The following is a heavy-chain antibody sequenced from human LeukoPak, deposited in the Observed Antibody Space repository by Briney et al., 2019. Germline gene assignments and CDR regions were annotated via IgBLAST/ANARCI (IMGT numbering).Heavy chain of an antibody. Sequence: GGSLRLSCAASGFTVSSNYMSWVRQAPGKGLEWVSIIYSGGSTFYADYVKGRFTISRDNSKNTLYLQMNSLRAEDTAVYYCARGGSYLSAFDIWGQGTMVTVSS. CDR3: ARGGSYLSAFDI. D-gene: IGHD1-26*01. J-gene: IGHJ3*02. CDR1: GFTVSSNY. V-gene: IGHV3-53*01. CDR2: IYSGGST.